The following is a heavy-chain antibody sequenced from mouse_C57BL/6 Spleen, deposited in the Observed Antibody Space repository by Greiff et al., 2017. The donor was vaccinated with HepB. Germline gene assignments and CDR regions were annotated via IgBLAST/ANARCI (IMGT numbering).Heavy chain of an antibody. J-gene: IGHJ3*01. CDR1: GYAFSSSW. CDR2: IYPGDGDT. CDR3: ARWGDYEREAFAY. Sequence: QVQLKESGPELVKPGASVKISCKASGYAFSSSWMNWVKQRPGKGLEWIGRIYPGDGDTNYNGKFKGKATLTADKSSSTAYMQLSSLTSEDSAVYFCARWGDYEREAFAYWGQGTLVTVSA. D-gene: IGHD2-4*01. V-gene: IGHV1-82*01.